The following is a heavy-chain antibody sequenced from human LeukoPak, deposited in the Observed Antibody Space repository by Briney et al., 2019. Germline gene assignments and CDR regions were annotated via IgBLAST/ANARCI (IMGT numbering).Heavy chain of an antibody. V-gene: IGHV1-69*13. J-gene: IGHJ1*01. CDR1: GGTFSSYA. Sequence: ASVKVSCKASGGTFSSYAISWVRQAPGQGLEWMGGIIPIFGTANCAQKFQGRVTITADESTSTAYMELSSLRSEDTAVYYCARDGPYYYGSDFWGQGTLVTVSS. CDR3: ARDGPYYYGSDF. CDR2: IIPIFGTA. D-gene: IGHD3-10*01.